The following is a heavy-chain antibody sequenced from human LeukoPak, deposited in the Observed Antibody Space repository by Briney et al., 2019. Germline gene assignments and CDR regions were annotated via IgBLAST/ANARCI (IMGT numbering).Heavy chain of an antibody. Sequence: SETLSLTCAVYGGSFSGYYWSWIRQPPGKGLEWIGEINHSGSTNYNPSLKGRVTISVDTSKNQFSLKLSSVTAADTAVYYCARLRTYYYDSSGYYTRYYFDYWGQGTLVTVSS. CDR2: INHSGST. CDR1: GGSFSGYY. CDR3: ARLRTYYYDSSGYYTRYYFDY. D-gene: IGHD3-22*01. J-gene: IGHJ4*02. V-gene: IGHV4-34*01.